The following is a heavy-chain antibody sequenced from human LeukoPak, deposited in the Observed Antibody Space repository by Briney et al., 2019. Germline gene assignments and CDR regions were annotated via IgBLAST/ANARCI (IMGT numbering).Heavy chain of an antibody. Sequence: QPGGSLRLSCAASGFTFGSYEMNWVSQAPGKGLEWVSYIGTIISTTYYADSVKGRFTVSRDDAKSSLYLQMGSLRAEDTAVYYCARNVYDLRGQWLVPGFDYWGQGTLVTVSS. CDR1: GFTFGSYE. CDR3: ARNVYDLRGQWLVPGFDY. CDR2: IGTIISTT. J-gene: IGHJ4*02. D-gene: IGHD6-19*01. V-gene: IGHV3-48*03.